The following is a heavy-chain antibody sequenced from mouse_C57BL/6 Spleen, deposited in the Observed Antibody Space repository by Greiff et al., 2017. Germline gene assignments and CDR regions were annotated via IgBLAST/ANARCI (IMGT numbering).Heavy chain of an antibody. Sequence: QVQLQQPGTELVKPGASVKLSCKASGYTFTSYWMHWVKQRPGQGLEWIGNINPSNGGTNYNEKFKSKATLTVDKSSSTAYIQLSSLTSEDSAVYYCARELGHYYAMDYWGQGTSVTVSS. CDR3: ARELGHYYAMDY. CDR1: GYTFTSYW. J-gene: IGHJ4*01. V-gene: IGHV1-53*01. CDR2: INPSNGGT.